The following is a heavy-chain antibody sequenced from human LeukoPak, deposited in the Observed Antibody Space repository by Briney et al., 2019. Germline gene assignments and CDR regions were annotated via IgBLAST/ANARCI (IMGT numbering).Heavy chain of an antibody. D-gene: IGHD1-14*01. CDR3: ARHARYFYYFDY. CDR2: INHSGST. CDR1: GGSFSGYC. V-gene: IGHV4-34*01. Sequence: PSETLSLTCAVYGGSFSGYCWSWIRQPPGKGLEWIGEINHSGSTNYNPSLKSRVTISVDTSKNQFSLKLSSVTAADTAVYYCARHARYFYYFDYWGQGTLVTVSS. J-gene: IGHJ4*02.